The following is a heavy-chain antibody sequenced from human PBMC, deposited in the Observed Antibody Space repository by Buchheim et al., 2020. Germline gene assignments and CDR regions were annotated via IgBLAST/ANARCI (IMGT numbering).Heavy chain of an antibody. D-gene: IGHD3-10*01. J-gene: IGHJ4*02. Sequence: EVQLVESGGGLVQPGGSLRLSCAASGFSSSSYWMHWVRQAPGKGLVWVSRTNSDGSSTTYADSVKGRSTIYIAHAKNTLYLQMNSLRAEDTAVYHCARARGGYYFDDLGQGTL. CDR2: TNSDGSST. V-gene: IGHV3-74*01. CDR3: ARARGGYYFDD. CDR1: GFSSSSYW.